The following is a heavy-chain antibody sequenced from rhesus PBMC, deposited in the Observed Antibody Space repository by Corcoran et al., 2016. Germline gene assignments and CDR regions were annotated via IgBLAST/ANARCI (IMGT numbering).Heavy chain of an antibody. CDR1: GFSLTTSGMG. Sequence: QVTLKESGPALVKPTQTLTLTCPFSGFSLTTSGMGVGWIRQPPGKALEWLALIYWDYDKRYSTSLKIRLTNSKDTSKNQVVLTMTNMDPVDTATYYCARDWGDFPYGLDSWGQGVVVTVSS. D-gene: IGHD3-34*01. CDR3: ARDWGDFPYGLDS. V-gene: IGHV2-174*01. CDR2: IYWDYDK. J-gene: IGHJ6*01.